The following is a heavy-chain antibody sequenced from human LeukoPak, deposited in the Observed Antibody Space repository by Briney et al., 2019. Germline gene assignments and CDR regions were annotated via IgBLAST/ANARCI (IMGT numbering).Heavy chain of an antibody. D-gene: IGHD5-18*01. CDR3: AKDYFRSQLWLGFDI. CDR2: IRSKAYGGTT. J-gene: IGHJ3*02. CDR1: GFTFGDYA. Sequence: GGSLRLSCTASGFTFGDYAMSWVRQAPGKGLEWVGFIRSKAYGGTTEYAASVKGRFTISRDDSKSIAYLQMNSLKTEDTAVYYCAKDYFRSQLWLGFDIWGQGTMVTVSS. V-gene: IGHV3-49*04.